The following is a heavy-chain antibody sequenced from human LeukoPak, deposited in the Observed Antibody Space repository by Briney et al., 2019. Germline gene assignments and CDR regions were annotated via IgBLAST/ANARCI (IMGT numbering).Heavy chain of an antibody. CDR3: AREIPESYYFDY. CDR2: IKLGGSTT. V-gene: IGHV1-46*03. Sequence: ASVKVSCKASGYTFANYYIHCVRQAPGQGLEWMGIIKLGGSTTTYTQKIQYTQKFQDRVTMTWDTSTSTAYMDLSSLRSEDAAVYYCAREIPESYYFDYWGQGTLVTVSS. J-gene: IGHJ4*02. CDR1: GYTFANYY. D-gene: IGHD1-14*01.